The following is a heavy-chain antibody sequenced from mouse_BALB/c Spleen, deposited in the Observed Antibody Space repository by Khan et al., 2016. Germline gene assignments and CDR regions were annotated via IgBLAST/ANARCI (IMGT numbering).Heavy chain of an antibody. CDR3: TCVVTTGLAWFAY. J-gene: IGHJ3*01. CDR2: IYPGNSDT. V-gene: IGHV1-5*01. D-gene: IGHD2-2*01. CDR1: GYTFTSYW. Sequence: VQLKESGTVLARPGASVKMSCKASGYTFTSYWMHWVKQRPGQGLEWIGAIYPGNSDTSYNQKFKGKAKMTAVTSTSTAYMELSSLTNEDSAVSYCTCVVTTGLAWFAYWGQGTLVTVS.